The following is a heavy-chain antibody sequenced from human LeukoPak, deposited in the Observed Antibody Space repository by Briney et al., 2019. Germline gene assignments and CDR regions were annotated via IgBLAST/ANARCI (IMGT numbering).Heavy chain of an antibody. V-gene: IGHV3-23*01. Sequence: GGSLRLSCVASGFTFSSYAMSWVRQAPGKGLEWVSGISASGGTTYYADSVKGRFTISRDSSKNTLYLQMNSLRAEDTAVYYCAKVEHSSSWSDFDYWGQGTLVTVSS. CDR1: GFTFSSYA. CDR2: ISASGGTT. J-gene: IGHJ4*02. D-gene: IGHD6-13*01. CDR3: AKVEHSSSWSDFDY.